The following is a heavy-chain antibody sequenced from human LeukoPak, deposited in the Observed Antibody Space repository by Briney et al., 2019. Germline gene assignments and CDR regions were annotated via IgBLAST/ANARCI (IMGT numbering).Heavy chain of an antibody. J-gene: IGHJ4*02. CDR1: GFTFSSYW. Sequence: GGSLRLSCAASGFTFSSYWMHWVRQAPGKGLVWVSRINEDGSTTNYADSVKGRFTISRDNAKNTLYLQMNSLRAEDTAVYYCVRDLGGRSGHWGQGTLVTVSS. D-gene: IGHD1-26*01. CDR2: INEDGSTT. CDR3: VRDLGGRSGH. V-gene: IGHV3-74*01.